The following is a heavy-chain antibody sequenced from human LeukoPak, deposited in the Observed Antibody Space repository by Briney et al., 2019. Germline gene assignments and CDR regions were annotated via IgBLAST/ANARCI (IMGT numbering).Heavy chain of an antibody. CDR2: ISSSSSYI. CDR1: GFTFSSYS. J-gene: IGHJ6*03. D-gene: IGHD3-22*01. CDR3: ARDRWAYDSSGKYYYYYYYMDV. Sequence: PGGSLRLSCAASGFTFSSYSMNWVRQAPGKGLEWVSSISSSSSYIYYADSVKGRFTISRDNAKNSLYLQMNSLRAEDTAVYYCARDRWAYDSSGKYYYYYYYMDVWGKGTTVTVSS. V-gene: IGHV3-21*01.